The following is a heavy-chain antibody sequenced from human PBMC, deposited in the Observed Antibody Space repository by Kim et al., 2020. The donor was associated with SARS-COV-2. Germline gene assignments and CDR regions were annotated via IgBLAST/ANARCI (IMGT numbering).Heavy chain of an antibody. CDR1: GFTLGAHA. CDR2: ISSDSDGATT. J-gene: IGHJ4*02. V-gene: IGHV3-49*03. CDR3: SRGTDWGLYYFDF. D-gene: IGHD7-27*01. Sequence: GGSLRLSCVTSGFTLGAHALGWFRQAAGRGPEWVGMISSDSDGATTDYAASVKDRFTILRHDTKNIAYLQMNALTIEDTGVYYCSRGTDWGLYYFDFWGQGTLVTVSS.